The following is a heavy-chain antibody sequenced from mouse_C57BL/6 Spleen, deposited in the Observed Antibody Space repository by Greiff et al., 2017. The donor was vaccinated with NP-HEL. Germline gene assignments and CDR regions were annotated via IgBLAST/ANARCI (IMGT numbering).Heavy chain of an antibody. CDR3: ARGMAVPIDY. J-gene: IGHJ2*01. CDR1: GYSITSGYY. CDR2: ISYDGSN. D-gene: IGHD3-3*01. Sequence: EVKLMESGPGLVKPSQSLSLTCSVTGYSITSGYYWNWIRQFPGNKLEWMGYISYDGSNNYNPSLKNRISITRDTSKNQFFLKLNSVTTEDTATYYCARGMAVPIDYWGQGTTLTVSS. V-gene: IGHV3-6*01.